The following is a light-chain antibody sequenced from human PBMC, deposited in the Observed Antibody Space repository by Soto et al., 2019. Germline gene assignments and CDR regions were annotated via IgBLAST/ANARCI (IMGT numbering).Light chain of an antibody. Sequence: DIQMTQSPSTLSASVGDRVTITCRASQNIITWLACYQQKPGKAPKLLIYKASSLESGVPSRFSGSGSGTEFTLTISSLQPDDFASYYCQQYKSALGITFGPGTKVDIK. CDR3: QQYKSALGIT. J-gene: IGKJ3*01. CDR2: KAS. V-gene: IGKV1-5*03. CDR1: QNIITW.